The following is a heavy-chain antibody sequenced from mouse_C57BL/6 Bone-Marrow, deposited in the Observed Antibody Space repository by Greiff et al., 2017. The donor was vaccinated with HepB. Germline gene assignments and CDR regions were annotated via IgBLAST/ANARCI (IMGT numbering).Heavy chain of an antibody. V-gene: IGHV1-81*01. D-gene: IGHD1-1*01. J-gene: IGHJ3*01. Sequence: QVQLQQSGAELARPGASVKLSCKASGYTFTSYGISWVKQRTGQGLEWIGEIYPRSGNTYYNEKFKGKATLTADKSSSTAYMELRSLTSEESAVYFCARSGYYGSSYWFAYWGQGTLVTVSA. CDR3: ARSGYYGSSYWFAY. CDR1: GYTFTSYG. CDR2: IYPRSGNT.